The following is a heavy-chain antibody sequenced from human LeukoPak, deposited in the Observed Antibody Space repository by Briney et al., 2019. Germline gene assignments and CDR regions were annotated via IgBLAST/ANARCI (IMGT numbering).Heavy chain of an antibody. V-gene: IGHV1-69*13. Sequence: SVKVSCKASGYTFTSYDINWVRQATGQGLEWMGGIIPIFGTANYAQKFQGRVTITADESTSTAYMELSSLRSEDTAVYYCALDYYDSSGYYGYYFDYWGQGTLVTVSS. J-gene: IGHJ4*02. CDR3: ALDYYDSSGYYGYYFDY. CDR2: IIPIFGTA. CDR1: GYTFTSYD. D-gene: IGHD3-22*01.